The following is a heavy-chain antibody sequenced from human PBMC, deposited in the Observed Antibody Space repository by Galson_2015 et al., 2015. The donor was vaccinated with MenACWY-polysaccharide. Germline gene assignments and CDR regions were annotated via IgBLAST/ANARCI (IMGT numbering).Heavy chain of an antibody. Sequence: LRLSCAASGFTFSTYGMHWVRQAQQAPGKGLEWVAIIWFDGSNTYYSDSVKGRFTISRDNSKNTLYLQMNGLRAEDTAVYYCARDGPYRIQDYWGQGTLVTVSA. CDR3: ARDGPYRIQDY. CDR1: GFTFSTYG. CDR2: IWFDGSNT. V-gene: IGHV3-33*01. J-gene: IGHJ4*02.